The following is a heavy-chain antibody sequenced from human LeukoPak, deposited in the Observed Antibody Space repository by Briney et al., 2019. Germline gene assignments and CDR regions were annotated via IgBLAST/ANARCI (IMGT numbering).Heavy chain of an antibody. CDR3: ARDRFGYCSGGSCYGLFDY. V-gene: IGHV1-2*02. D-gene: IGHD2-15*01. Sequence: ASVKVSCKASGYTFTGHYMHWVRQAPGQGLEWMGWITSDSGGTNYAQKFQGRVTMTRDTSISTAYMELRSLRSDDTAVYYCARDRFGYCSGGSCYGLFDYWGQGTLVTVSS. CDR1: GYTFTGHY. J-gene: IGHJ4*02. CDR2: ITSDSGGT.